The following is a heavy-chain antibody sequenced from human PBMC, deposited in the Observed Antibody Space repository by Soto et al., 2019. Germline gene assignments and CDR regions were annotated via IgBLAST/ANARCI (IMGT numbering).Heavy chain of an antibody. J-gene: IGHJ5*01. Sequence: ASVKFSCKVSGNTLLEFSMHWVRQAPGKVLEWMGGPDPEDGEIMYAQTFQGRVTMTVDTSADIAYMELYSLRAEDTAVYYCDKAFNSYYGSGTYYLGSWGQGTVVTVSA. V-gene: IGHV1-24*01. CDR3: DKAFNSYYGSGTYYLGS. CDR2: PDPEDGEI. CDR1: GNTLLEFS. D-gene: IGHD3-10*01.